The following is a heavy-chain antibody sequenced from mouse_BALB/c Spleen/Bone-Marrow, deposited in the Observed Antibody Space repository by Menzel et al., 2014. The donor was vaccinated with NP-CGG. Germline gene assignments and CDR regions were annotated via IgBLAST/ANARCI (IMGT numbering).Heavy chain of an antibody. CDR1: GFTFSDFY. D-gene: IGHD2-10*02. Sequence: EVNLVDSGGGLVQPGDSLRLSCATSGFTFSDFYMEWVRQPPGKRLEWIAASRNKAKHYTTEYSASVKGRFIVSRDTSQSILYLQMNALRAEDTAIYYCARDVGYGNYFVYWGQGTLVTVSA. CDR3: ARDVGYGNYFVY. CDR2: SRNKAKHYTT. V-gene: IGHV7-1*02. J-gene: IGHJ3*01.